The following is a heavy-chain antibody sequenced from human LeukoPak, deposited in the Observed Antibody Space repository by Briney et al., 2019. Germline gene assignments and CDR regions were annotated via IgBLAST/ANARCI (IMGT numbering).Heavy chain of an antibody. CDR1: GLTFSTYG. V-gene: IGHV3-23*01. J-gene: IGHJ5*02. CDR2: ISRGGTT. Sequence: GGSLRLSCAASGLTFSTYGMSWVRQAPGKGLEWVSAISRGGTTSYADSVRGRFTISRDNSKSTLYLQMNSLRVADAAVYYCAQEDSEGGPNWFDPWGQGALVTVSS. CDR3: AQEDSEGGPNWFDP. D-gene: IGHD1-14*01.